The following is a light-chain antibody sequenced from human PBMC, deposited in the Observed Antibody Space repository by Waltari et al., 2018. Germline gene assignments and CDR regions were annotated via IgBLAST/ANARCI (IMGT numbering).Light chain of an antibody. CDR3: SSYTNYATVI. Sequence: QSALTQPASVSGSPGQSITISCTGTSSDVGYYNYVYCYQPHPDKAPKLMISDFNNRPSKVSNRFSCSKSCNTTSLTISGLQAEYEADYYYSSYTNYATVIFGGGTKLTVL. CDR2: DFN. CDR1: SSDVGYYNY. J-gene: IGLJ2*01. V-gene: IGLV2-14*01.